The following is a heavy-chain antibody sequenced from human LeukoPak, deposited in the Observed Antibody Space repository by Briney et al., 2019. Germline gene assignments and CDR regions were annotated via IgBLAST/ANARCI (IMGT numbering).Heavy chain of an antibody. D-gene: IGHD5-18*01. V-gene: IGHV4-39*01. Sequence: PSETLSLTCTVSGGSISSSSYYWGWIRQPPGEGLEWIGSIYYSGSTYYNPSLKSRVTISVDTSKNQFSLKLSSVTAADTAVYYCARHAPTHKIQLWLGPGTCWFDPWGQGTLVTVSS. J-gene: IGHJ5*02. CDR2: IYYSGST. CDR1: GGSISSSSYY. CDR3: ARHAPTHKIQLWLGPGTCWFDP.